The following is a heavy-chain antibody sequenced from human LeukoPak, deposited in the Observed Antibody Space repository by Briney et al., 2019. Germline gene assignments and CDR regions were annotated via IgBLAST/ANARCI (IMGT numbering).Heavy chain of an antibody. CDR1: GYTFTSYD. CDR2: MNPNSGNT. D-gene: IGHD3-10*01. V-gene: IGHV1-8*01. J-gene: IGHJ4*01. CDR3: ARDLLGPVRGILDL. Sequence: ASVKVSCKASGYTFTSYDINWVRQATGQGLEWMGWMNPNSGNTGYAQKFQGRVTVTRNTSISTAYMELSSLRSEDTAVYYCARDLLGPVRGILDLWGQGTLVTVSS.